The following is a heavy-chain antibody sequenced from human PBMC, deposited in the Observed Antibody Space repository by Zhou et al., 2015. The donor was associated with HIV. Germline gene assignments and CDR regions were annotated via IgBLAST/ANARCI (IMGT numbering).Heavy chain of an antibody. CDR3: ARGPRREITMIVVETGDAFDI. D-gene: IGHD3-22*01. Sequence: QVQLVQSGAEVKKPGSSVKVSCKASGGTFSSYAISWVRQAPGQGLEWMGGIIPIFGTANYAQKFQGRVTITADESTSTAYMELSSLRSEDTAVYYCARGPRREITMIVVETGDAFDIWGQGTMVTVSS. CDR1: GGTFSSYA. J-gene: IGHJ3*02. V-gene: IGHV1-69*12. CDR2: IIPIFGTA.